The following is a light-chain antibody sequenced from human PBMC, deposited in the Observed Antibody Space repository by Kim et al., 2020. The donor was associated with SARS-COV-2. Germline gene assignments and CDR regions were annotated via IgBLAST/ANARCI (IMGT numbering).Light chain of an antibody. CDR3: RQYNNWPPYT. CDR1: QSISSN. CDR2: GAS. Sequence: EIVMAQSPATLSVSPGERATLSCRVSQSISSNLAWYQHNPGQAPRLLIYGASARATGIPARFSGSGSGTDFTLTIGSLQSEDFAVYYCRQYNNWPPYTFGQGTKLEI. J-gene: IGKJ2*01. V-gene: IGKV3-15*01.